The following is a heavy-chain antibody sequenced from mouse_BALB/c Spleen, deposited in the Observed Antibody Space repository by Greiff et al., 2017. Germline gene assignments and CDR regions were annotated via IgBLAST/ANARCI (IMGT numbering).Heavy chain of an antibody. Sequence: EVQLQQSGAELVKPGASVKLSCTASGFNIKDTYMHWVKQRPEQGLEWIGRIDPANGNTKYDPKFQGKATITADTSSNTAYLQLSSLTSEDTAVYYCASGRQLGLQAYWGQGTLVTVSA. CDR2: IDPANGNT. CDR3: ASGRQLGLQAY. D-gene: IGHD3-1*01. J-gene: IGHJ3*01. CDR1: GFNIKDTY. V-gene: IGHV14-3*02.